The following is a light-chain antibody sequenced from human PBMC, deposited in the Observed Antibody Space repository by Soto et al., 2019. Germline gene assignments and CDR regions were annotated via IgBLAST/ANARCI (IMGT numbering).Light chain of an antibody. CDR2: DAS. CDR1: QSVSSY. V-gene: IGKV3-11*01. J-gene: IGKJ4*01. Sequence: EVVLTQSPATLSLSPGERATLSCRASQSVSSYLAWYQQKPGQAPRLLIYDASSRATGIPARFSGSGSWTDFTLTTSRLEPADLAGYYFPQRSNWLTFGGGTKVEIK. CDR3: PQRSNWLT.